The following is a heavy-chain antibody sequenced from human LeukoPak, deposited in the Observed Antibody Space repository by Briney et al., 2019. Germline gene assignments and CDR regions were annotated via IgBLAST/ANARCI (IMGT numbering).Heavy chain of an antibody. CDR3: AREEVGATDAFDI. CDR1: GGSISSYY. Sequence: PSETLSLTCPVSGGSISSYYWSWIRPPAGKGLEWIGRIYTSGSTNYNPSLKSRVTMSVDTSKNQFSLKLSSVTAADTAVYYCAREEVGATDAFDIWGQGTMVTVSS. J-gene: IGHJ3*02. CDR2: IYTSGST. D-gene: IGHD1-26*01. V-gene: IGHV4-4*07.